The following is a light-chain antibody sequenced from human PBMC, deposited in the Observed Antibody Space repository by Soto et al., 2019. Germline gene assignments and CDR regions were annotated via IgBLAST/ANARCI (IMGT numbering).Light chain of an antibody. Sequence: DIVLTQFPATLSLSPGERATLSCRASQSISAYLAWYQQKPGQPPRLLIYDTSNRATGIPARFSGSGSGTDFTLTISSLEPEDFAVYYCQQRSSWPPMYTFGQGTRLDIK. CDR2: DTS. CDR1: QSISAY. CDR3: QQRSSWPPMYT. J-gene: IGKJ2*01. V-gene: IGKV3-11*01.